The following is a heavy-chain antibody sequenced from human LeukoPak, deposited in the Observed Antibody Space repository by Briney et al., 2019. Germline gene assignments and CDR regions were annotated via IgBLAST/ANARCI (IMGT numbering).Heavy chain of an antibody. CDR1: GGTFSSYA. J-gene: IGHJ5*02. CDR2: IIPIFGTA. Sequence: SVKVSCKASGGTFSSYAISWVRQAPGQGLEWMGGIIPIFGTANYAQKFQGRVTITADESTSTAYMELSSLRSEDTAVYYCAGGYDSSGYSPAFAPWGQGTLVTISS. CDR3: AGGYDSSGYSPAFAP. D-gene: IGHD3-22*01. V-gene: IGHV1-69*13.